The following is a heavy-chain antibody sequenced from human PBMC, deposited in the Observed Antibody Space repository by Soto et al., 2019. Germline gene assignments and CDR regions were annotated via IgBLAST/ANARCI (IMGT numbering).Heavy chain of an antibody. D-gene: IGHD5-12*01. CDR3: SKGPSAYARGDSGYGYYYYGMDV. J-gene: IGHJ6*02. CDR1: GFTFSSYG. Sequence: LRLSCAASGFTFSSYGMHWVRQAPGKGLEWAAVISYDGSNKYYADSVKGRFTISRDNSKNTLYLQMNSLRAEDTAVYYCSKGPSAYARGDSGYGYYYYGMDVWGQRTTVTVSS. CDR2: ISYDGSNK. V-gene: IGHV3-30*18.